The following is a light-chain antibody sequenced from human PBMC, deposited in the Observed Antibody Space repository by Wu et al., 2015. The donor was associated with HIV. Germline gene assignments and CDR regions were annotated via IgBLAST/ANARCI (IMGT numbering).Light chain of an antibody. J-gene: IGKJ4*01. CDR2: DAS. Sequence: IVLTQSPGTLSLSQGERATLSCRASQTVYNYFAWYQQRPGQAPRLLIKDASNRASGIPDRFSGGGSGTDFSLTISRLETEDFAVYYCQQYGSSPLTFGGGTKVEI. CDR1: QTVYNY. V-gene: IGKV3-20*01. CDR3: QQYGSSPLT.